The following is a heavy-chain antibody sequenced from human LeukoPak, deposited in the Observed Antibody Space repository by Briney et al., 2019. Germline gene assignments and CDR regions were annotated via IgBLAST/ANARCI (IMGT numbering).Heavy chain of an antibody. CDR2: ISSSSSYI. D-gene: IGHD2-8*01. J-gene: IGHJ4*02. Sequence: GGSLRLSCAASGFTFRSYSMNWVRQAPGKGLEWVSSISSSSSYIYYADSVKGRFTISRDNAKNSLHLQMKSLRAEDTAVYYCARDKSNDYYFDYWGQGALVTVSS. V-gene: IGHV3-21*01. CDR1: GFTFRSYS. CDR3: ARDKSNDYYFDY.